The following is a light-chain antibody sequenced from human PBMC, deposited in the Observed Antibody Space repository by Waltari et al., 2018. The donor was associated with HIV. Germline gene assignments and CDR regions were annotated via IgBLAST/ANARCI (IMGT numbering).Light chain of an antibody. V-gene: IGLV1-40*01. CDR1: SSNIGAGYD. CDR3: QSFDSSLTTSGVI. J-gene: IGLJ2*01. Sequence: QSVLTQPPSVSRAPGQRVTISCTGSSSNIGAGYDVHWYQQPPGTSPKLLTYANINRPAGVPDRFAGSKSGSSASLAITGLQAEEEAHYYCQSFDSSLTTSGVIFGGGTKLTVL. CDR2: ANI.